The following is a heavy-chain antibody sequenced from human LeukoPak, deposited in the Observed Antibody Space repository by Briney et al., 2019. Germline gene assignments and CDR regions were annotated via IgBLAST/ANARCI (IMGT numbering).Heavy chain of an antibody. V-gene: IGHV3-23*01. Sequence: PVGSLRLSCVASGFTFSSYAMAWVRQAPGKGLEWGSAISGSGVTTHNAGSVKGRFSISRDNSKNTLYFQMNSLRAEDTAVYYCVRDSPDPPYTSGWYGNWGQGTLVTVSS. CDR3: VRDSPDPPYTSGWYGN. J-gene: IGHJ4*02. CDR2: ISGSGVTT. CDR1: GFTFSSYA. D-gene: IGHD6-13*01.